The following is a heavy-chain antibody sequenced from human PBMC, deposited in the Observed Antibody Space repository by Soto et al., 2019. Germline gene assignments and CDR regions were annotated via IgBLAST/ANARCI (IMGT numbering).Heavy chain of an antibody. CDR3: ARGGTVTPYAH. D-gene: IGHD4-17*01. CDR1: GVSVNSGSFY. J-gene: IGHJ4*02. CDR2: GSYSGTT. V-gene: IGHV4-61*01. Sequence: QVQLQESGPGLVKPSETLSLTCTVSGVSVNSGSFYWAWIRQPPGNGLEWIGFGSYSGTTNYNPSLTRRVTISIDTSRSQFSLKVTSLPAAGTAVYYCARGGTVTPYAHWGQGTLVTVSS.